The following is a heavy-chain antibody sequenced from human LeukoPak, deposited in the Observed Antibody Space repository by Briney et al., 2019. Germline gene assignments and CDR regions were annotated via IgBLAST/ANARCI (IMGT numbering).Heavy chain of an antibody. Sequence: ASVTVSCKASGYTFTNYGISGVRQAPGQGVEWLGWISVYNGNPNYAQKVQARVTMTTDTSASTAYMELRSLRSDDTAVYYCARNVSAPSDHAGYFDYWGQGTLVTVSS. CDR2: ISVYNGNP. CDR1: GYTFTNYG. D-gene: IGHD1-14*01. J-gene: IGHJ4*02. V-gene: IGHV1-18*01. CDR3: ARNVSAPSDHAGYFDY.